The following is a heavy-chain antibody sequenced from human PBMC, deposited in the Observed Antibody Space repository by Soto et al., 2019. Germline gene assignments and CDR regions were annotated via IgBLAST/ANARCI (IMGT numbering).Heavy chain of an antibody. CDR1: GYSFTSLD. Sequence: AASVKVSCKASGYSFTSLDINWVRQTTGQGLEWMGWMQPSSGRTGYAQKFQGRVTMTRDTSINTAYMELSSLTSADTAFYYCARGVTAGVDYWGQRPLVTASS. CDR2: MQPSSGRT. V-gene: IGHV1-8*01. J-gene: IGHJ4*02. CDR3: ARGVTAGVDY. D-gene: IGHD1-26*01.